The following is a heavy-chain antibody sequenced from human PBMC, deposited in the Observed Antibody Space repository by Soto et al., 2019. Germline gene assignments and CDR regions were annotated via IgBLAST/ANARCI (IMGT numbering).Heavy chain of an antibody. CDR3: AKDRPLRITIFSPGMDV. D-gene: IGHD3-3*01. Sequence: GGSLRLSCAASGFTFSSYAMSWVRQAPGKGLEWVSAIRGDGSNTYYADSVKGRFTISRDNSKNTLYLQMNSLRAEDTAVYHWAKDRPLRITIFSPGMDVWGQGTTVTVSS. J-gene: IGHJ6*02. CDR2: IRGDGSNT. CDR1: GFTFSSYA. V-gene: IGHV3-23*01.